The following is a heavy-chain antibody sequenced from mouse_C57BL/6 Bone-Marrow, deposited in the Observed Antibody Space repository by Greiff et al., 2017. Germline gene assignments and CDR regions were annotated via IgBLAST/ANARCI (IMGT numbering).Heavy chain of an antibody. V-gene: IGHV5-9-1*02. CDR3: TSDRLPEPAWVAY. CDR2: ISSGGDYI. J-gene: IGHJ3*01. D-gene: IGHD1-2*01. CDR1: GFTFSSYA. Sequence: EVQVVESGEGLVKPGGSLKLSCAASGFTFSSYAMSWVRQTPEKRLELVAYISSGGDYIYYADTVKGRFTISRNNARNTLYLQMSSLTSEDTAMYYCTSDRLPEPAWVAYWGQGTLVTVSA.